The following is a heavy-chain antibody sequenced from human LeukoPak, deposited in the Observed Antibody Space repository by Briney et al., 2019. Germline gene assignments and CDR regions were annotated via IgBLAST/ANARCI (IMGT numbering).Heavy chain of an antibody. J-gene: IGHJ6*03. CDR1: GFTVSSNY. CDR3: ARDESRGYYYYMDV. Sequence: PGGSLRLSCAASGFTVSSNYMSWVRQAPGKGLEWVSAIYSGGSTYYADSVKGRFTISRDNSKNTLYLQMNSLRAEGTAVYYCARDESRGYYYYMDVWGKGTTVTVSS. V-gene: IGHV3-53*01. D-gene: IGHD3-10*01. CDR2: IYSGGST.